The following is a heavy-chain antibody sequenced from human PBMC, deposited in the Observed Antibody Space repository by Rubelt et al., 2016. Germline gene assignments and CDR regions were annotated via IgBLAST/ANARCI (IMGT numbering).Heavy chain of an antibody. CDR2: ISSSGTTI. V-gene: IGHV3-11*01. CDR3: ATERLPVAVNWDCDL. CDR1: GFAFSDYY. J-gene: IGHJ2*01. D-gene: IGHD6-19*01. Sequence: QVQLVESGGGLVKPGGSLRLSCAASGFAFSDYYMNWIRQAPGKGLEWVSYISSSGTTIYYADSVKDTLYLQMSSLRGEDTAMYCCATERLPVAVNWDCDLWGRGTLVAVSS.